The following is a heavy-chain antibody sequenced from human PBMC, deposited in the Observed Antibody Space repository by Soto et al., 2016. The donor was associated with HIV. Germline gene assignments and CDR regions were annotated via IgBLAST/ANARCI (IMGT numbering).Heavy chain of an antibody. D-gene: IGHD5-12*01. V-gene: IGHV3-15*01. J-gene: IGHJ4*02. CDR3: STVVAWSLFDY. CDR1: GFTFSDAW. Sequence: EVQLVESGGGLVKPGGSLRLSCAASGFTFSDAWMSWVRQAPGKGLEWVGRIKSKTDGGTTDYAAPVKGRFTISRDDSKNTLYLQMNCLKTEDTAVYYCSTVVAWSLFDYWGQGTLVTVSS. CDR2: IKSKTDGGTT.